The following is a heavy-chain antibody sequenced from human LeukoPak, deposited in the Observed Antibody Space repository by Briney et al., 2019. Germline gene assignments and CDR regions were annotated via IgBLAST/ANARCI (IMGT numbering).Heavy chain of an antibody. J-gene: IGHJ3*02. CDR1: GFTFSSYG. CDR2: ISGSGGST. CDR3: AKDPGSYFAFDI. Sequence: GGSLRLSCAASGFTFSSYGMHWVRQAPGKGLEWVSAISGSGGSTYYADSVKGRFTISRDNSKNTLYLQMNSLRAEDTAVYYCAKDPGSYFAFDIWGQGTMVTVSS. D-gene: IGHD1-26*01. V-gene: IGHV3-23*01.